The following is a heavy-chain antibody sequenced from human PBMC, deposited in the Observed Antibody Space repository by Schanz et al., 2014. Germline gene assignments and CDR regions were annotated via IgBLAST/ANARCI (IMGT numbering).Heavy chain of an antibody. Sequence: EVQLLESGGGLVQPGGSLRLSCAASGFTFRNYGMSWVRQAPGKGLEWVSRMIGSGSSVFYADSVKGRFTISRDNLKNTVYLQMNSLRAGDTAVYYCAKDGRLPYYGTGSDFDYWGQGTLVAVSS. J-gene: IGHJ4*02. V-gene: IGHV3-23*01. D-gene: IGHD3-22*01. CDR1: GFTFRNYG. CDR3: AKDGRLPYYGTGSDFDY. CDR2: MIGSGSSV.